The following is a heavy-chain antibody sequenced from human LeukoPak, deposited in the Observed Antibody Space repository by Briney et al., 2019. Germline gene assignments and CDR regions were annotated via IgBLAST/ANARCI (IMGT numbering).Heavy chain of an antibody. V-gene: IGHV3-33*01. D-gene: IGHD2-21*01. J-gene: IGHJ6*02. CDR1: GFTFGSYG. CDR2: IWHDGDYK. Sequence: GGSLRLSCAASGFTFGSYGMHWVRQAPGKGLERVAVIWHDGDYKYYADSVKGRFTISRDNSNNTLYMQMNSLTAEDTAVYYCARAYGSRWGSYYYGMDVWGQGTTVAVSS. CDR3: ARAYGSRWGSYYYGMDV.